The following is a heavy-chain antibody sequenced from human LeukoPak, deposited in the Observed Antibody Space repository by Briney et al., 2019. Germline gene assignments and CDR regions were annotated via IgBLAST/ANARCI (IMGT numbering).Heavy chain of an antibody. Sequence: SETLSLTCTVSGGSISSYYWSWIRQTPGKGLEWIGYIYYSGSTNFNPSLKSRVTISVDTSKNQFSLKMSSVTAADTAVYFCARGGPPGYYYDYYMDVWGKGTTVTISS. CDR2: IYYSGST. V-gene: IGHV4-59*01. CDR1: GGSISSYY. J-gene: IGHJ6*03. CDR3: ARGGPPGYYYDYYMDV.